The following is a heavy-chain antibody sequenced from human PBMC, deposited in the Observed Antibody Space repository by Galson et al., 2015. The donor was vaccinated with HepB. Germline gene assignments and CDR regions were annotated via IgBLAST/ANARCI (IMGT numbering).Heavy chain of an antibody. CDR1: GFTFSSYS. J-gene: IGHJ4*02. V-gene: IGHV3-21*01. Sequence: SLRLSCAASGFTFSSYSMNWVRQAPGKGLEWVSSISSSSSYIYYADSVKGRFTISRDNAKNSLYLQMNSLRAEDTAVYYCAHLAAVTTGDPFDYWGQGTLVTASS. CDR2: ISSSSSYI. CDR3: AHLAAVTTGDPFDY. D-gene: IGHD4-17*01.